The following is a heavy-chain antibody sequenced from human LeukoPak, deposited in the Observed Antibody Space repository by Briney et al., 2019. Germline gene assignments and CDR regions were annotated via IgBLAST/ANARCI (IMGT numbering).Heavy chain of an antibody. D-gene: IGHD1-1*01. J-gene: IGHJ4*02. CDR3: ARNPSTTGTKDY. Sequence: ASLKVSCKASGYTFTGYYMHWVRQAPGQGLEWMGWINPNRGGTNYAQKFQGRVTMTRDTSISTAYMELSRLRSDDTAVYYCARNPSTTGTKDYWGQGTLVTVSS. CDR1: GYTFTGYY. CDR2: INPNRGGT. V-gene: IGHV1-2*02.